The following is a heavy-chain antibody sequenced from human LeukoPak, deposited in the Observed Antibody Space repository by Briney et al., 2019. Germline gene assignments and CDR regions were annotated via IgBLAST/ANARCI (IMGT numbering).Heavy chain of an antibody. CDR3: ATQSEKGYYYDSSGYGYNWFDP. CDR1: GGSISSSNYY. CDR2: IYYSGST. V-gene: IGHV4-39*01. D-gene: IGHD3-22*01. Sequence: SETLSLTCTVSGGSISSSNYYWGWIRQPPGKGLEWIGSIYYSGSTYYKPSLKSRVTISVDTSKNQFSLKLNSVSAADTAVYYCATQSEKGYYYDSSGYGYNWFDPWGQGTLVTVSS. J-gene: IGHJ5*02.